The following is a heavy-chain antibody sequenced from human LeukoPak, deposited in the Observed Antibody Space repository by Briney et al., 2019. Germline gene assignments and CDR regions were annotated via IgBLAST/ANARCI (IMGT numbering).Heavy chain of an antibody. CDR3: AREDYYDSSGPYFDY. J-gene: IGHJ4*02. CDR1: GYTFTSYG. CDR2: ISAYNGNT. Sequence: GASVKVSCKASGYTFTSYGISWVRQAPGQGLEWMGWISAYNGNTNYAQKLQGRVTMTTDTSTSTAYMELRSLRSDDTAVYYCAREDYYDSSGPYFDYWGQGALVTVSS. D-gene: IGHD3-22*01. V-gene: IGHV1-18*01.